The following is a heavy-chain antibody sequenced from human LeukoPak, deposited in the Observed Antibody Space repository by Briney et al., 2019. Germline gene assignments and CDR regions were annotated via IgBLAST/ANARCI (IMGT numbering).Heavy chain of an antibody. V-gene: IGHV3-74*01. CDR2: INSDGSST. D-gene: IGHD3-10*01. CDR1: VFTFSSYW. CDR3: ARDGWRGGRYYMDD. Sequence: GGSLRLSCAASVFTFSSYWMHWVRQAPGKGLVWVSRINSDGSSTIYADSVKGRFTISRDNAKNTLYLQMNSLRAEDTAVYYCARDGWRGGRYYMDDWGQGTLVTVSS. J-gene: IGHJ4*02.